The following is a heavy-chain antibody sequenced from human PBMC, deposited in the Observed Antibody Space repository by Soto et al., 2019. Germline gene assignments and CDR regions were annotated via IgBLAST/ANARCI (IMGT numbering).Heavy chain of an antibody. Sequence: QVQLVESGGGVVQPGRSLRLSCAASGFTFSSYAMHWVRQAPGKGLEWVAVISYDGSNKYYADSVKGRFTISRDNSKNTLYLQMNSLRAEDTAVYYCARGSSELWFGESQVDYWGQGTLVTVSS. J-gene: IGHJ4*02. D-gene: IGHD3-10*01. CDR1: GFTFSSYA. V-gene: IGHV3-30-3*01. CDR2: ISYDGSNK. CDR3: ARGSSELWFGESQVDY.